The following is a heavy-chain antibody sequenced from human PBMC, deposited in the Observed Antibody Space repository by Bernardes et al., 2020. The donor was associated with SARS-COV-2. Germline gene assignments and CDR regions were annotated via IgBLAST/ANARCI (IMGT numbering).Heavy chain of an antibody. CDR2: ISPYNGNT. CDR3: ARDQTELQLYGMDV. D-gene: IGHD1-7*01. V-gene: IGHV1-18*04. Sequence: ASMKVSCKASGYTFTSNGLSWVRQAPGEGLEWMGWISPYNGNTIYAQKFQGRVSMTTDTSTTTAYMDLRNLRSDDTAVYYCARDQTELQLYGMDVWGQGTTVTVSS. J-gene: IGHJ6*02. CDR1: GYTFTSNG.